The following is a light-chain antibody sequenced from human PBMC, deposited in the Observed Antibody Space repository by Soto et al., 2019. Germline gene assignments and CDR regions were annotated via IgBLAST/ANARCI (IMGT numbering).Light chain of an antibody. Sequence: QSVLAQPASVSGSPGQSITISCTGTSSDVGSYNLVSWYQHHPGKAPKLMIYEGSKRPSGVSNRFSGSKSGNTASLTISGLQAEDEADHYCCSYAGSTTFYVFGTGTKVTVL. CDR3: CSYAGSTTFYV. J-gene: IGLJ1*01. CDR2: EGS. V-gene: IGLV2-23*01. CDR1: SSDVGSYNL.